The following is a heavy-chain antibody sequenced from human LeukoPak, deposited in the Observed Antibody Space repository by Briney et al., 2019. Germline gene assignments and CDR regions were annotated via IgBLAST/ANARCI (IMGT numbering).Heavy chain of an antibody. D-gene: IGHD3-22*01. J-gene: IGHJ2*01. CDR3: AKGMFGYLGGLYWYFDL. Sequence: GGSLRLSCAASGFTFSSYAMTWVRQAPGKGLEWVSGISGNAAGTYYADSVQGRFTISRDNSKNTVYLQMNSLRAEDTAVYYCAKGMFGYLGGLYWYFDLWGRGTLVTVSS. V-gene: IGHV3-23*01. CDR2: ISGNAAGT. CDR1: GFTFSSYA.